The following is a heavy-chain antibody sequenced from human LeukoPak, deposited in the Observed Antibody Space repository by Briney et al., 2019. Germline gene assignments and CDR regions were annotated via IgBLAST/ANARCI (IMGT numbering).Heavy chain of an antibody. J-gene: IGHJ4*02. CDR3: ARDPDTAPHGG. D-gene: IGHD5-18*01. CDR1: GFTFSSYS. CDR2: ISSSSSYI. Sequence: PGGSLRLSCAASGFTFSSYSMNWVRQAPGKGLEWVSSISSSSSYIYYADSVKGRFTISRDNAKNSLYLQMDSLRAEDTAMYYCARDPDTAPHGGWGQGTLVTVSS. V-gene: IGHV3-21*04.